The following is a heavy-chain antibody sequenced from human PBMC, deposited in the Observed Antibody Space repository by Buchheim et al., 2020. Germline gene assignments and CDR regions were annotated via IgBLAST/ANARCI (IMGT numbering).Heavy chain of an antibody. D-gene: IGHD3-22*01. Sequence: QVQLVQSGAEVKKPGASVKVSCKASGYTFTGYYMHWVRQAPGQGLEWMGWINPNSGGTNYAQKFQGRVTMTRDTSISPAYMELSRLRSDDTAVYYCARVEVSYDSSGWGHYYYYGMDVWGQGTT. V-gene: IGHV1-2*02. CDR2: INPNSGGT. CDR1: GYTFTGYY. J-gene: IGHJ6*02. CDR3: ARVEVSYDSSGWGHYYYYGMDV.